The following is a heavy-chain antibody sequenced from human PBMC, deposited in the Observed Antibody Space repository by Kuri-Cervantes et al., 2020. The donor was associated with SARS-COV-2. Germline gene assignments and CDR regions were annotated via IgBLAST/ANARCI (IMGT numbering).Heavy chain of an antibody. CDR2: IYYSGST. D-gene: IGHD6-13*01. J-gene: IGHJ5*02. Sequence: SETLSLTCTVSGGSISSSSHYWSWIRQPPGKGLEWIGYIYYSGSTNYNPSLKSRVTISVDTSKNQFSLKLSSVTAADTAVYYCARGGYSSSWYGVSGWFDPGAREPWSPSPQ. CDR1: GGSISSSSHY. V-gene: IGHV4-61*05. CDR3: ARGGYSSSWYGVSGWFDP.